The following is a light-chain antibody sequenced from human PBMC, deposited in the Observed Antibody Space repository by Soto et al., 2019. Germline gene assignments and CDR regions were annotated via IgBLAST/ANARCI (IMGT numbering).Light chain of an antibody. V-gene: IGKV3-20*01. CDR1: QSVSSSY. J-gene: IGKJ1*01. CDR2: GAS. Sequence: EIVLTQSPVTLSFSPGERATLSCRASQSVSSSYLAWYQQKPGQAPRLLIYGASSRATGIPDRFSGSGSGTDFTLTISRLEPEDFAVYYCQQYGSSWTFGQGTKVDIK. CDR3: QQYGSSWT.